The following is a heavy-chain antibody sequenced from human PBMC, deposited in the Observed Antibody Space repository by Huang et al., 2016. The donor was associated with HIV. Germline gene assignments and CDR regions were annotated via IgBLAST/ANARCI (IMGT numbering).Heavy chain of an antibody. CDR3: ATDLGGYSFDY. V-gene: IGHV3-30*02. Sequence: QEQLVESGGGVVQPGGSLRLSCATSGFSLSHYGMHWVRQAPGKGLEWEAFIRFEGGNEHYADAAKGRFTISRDNSKKMLFLEMNSLRGDDTAFYYCATDLGGYSFDYWGQGALVSVSS. J-gene: IGHJ4*02. CDR2: IRFEGGNE. D-gene: IGHD2-21*02. CDR1: GFSLSHYG.